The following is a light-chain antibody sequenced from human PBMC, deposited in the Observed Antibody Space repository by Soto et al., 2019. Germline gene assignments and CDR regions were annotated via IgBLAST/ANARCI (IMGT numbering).Light chain of an antibody. CDR2: DAS. CDR1: QGVTTN. CDR3: PQYNNLPFP. J-gene: IGKJ5*01. Sequence: VMTQSPGTLSVSPGERATLSCRAGQGVTTNFAWYQQKSGQSPRLLIYDASIRATGVPARFSGSGSETDFTLTISGLQSEDAAVYCCPQYNNLPFPFGQGTLLEIK. V-gene: IGKV3-15*01.